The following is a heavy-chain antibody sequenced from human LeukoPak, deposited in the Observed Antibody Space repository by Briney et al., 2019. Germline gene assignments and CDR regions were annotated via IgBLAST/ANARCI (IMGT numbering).Heavy chain of an antibody. CDR3: AMSHSSGWRRGYLDY. Sequence: GRSLRLXCAASGFTFNNFGMHWARQAPGKGLEWVAIIWDDGSKEYYADSVKGRFTISRDNSKNTLYLQMNSLRDDDTAMYYCAMSHSSGWRRGYLDYWGQGTLVIVSS. CDR1: GFTFNNFG. J-gene: IGHJ4*02. D-gene: IGHD6-19*01. V-gene: IGHV3-33*01. CDR2: IWDDGSKE.